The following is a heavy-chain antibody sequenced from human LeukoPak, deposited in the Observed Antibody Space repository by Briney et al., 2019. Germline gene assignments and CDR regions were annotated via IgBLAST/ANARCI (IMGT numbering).Heavy chain of an antibody. CDR1: GFTFSSYS. Sequence: GGSLRLSCAASGFTFSSYSKNWVRQAPGKGLEWVSSIRSSSSYIYYADSVKGPFTISRDNAKNTLSLEMNSLRAEDTAVYYCARDKPFDYWGQGTLVTVSS. CDR2: IRSSSSYI. J-gene: IGHJ4*02. CDR3: ARDKPFDY. V-gene: IGHV3-21*01.